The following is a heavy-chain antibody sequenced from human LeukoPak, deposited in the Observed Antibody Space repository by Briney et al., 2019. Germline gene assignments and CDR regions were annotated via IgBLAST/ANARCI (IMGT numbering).Heavy chain of an antibody. CDR3: ARLWVREYYFDH. CDR1: GTSISGYY. D-gene: IGHD3-10*01. CDR2: IYYSGGT. Sequence: PSETLSLTCTVSGTSISGYYWGWIRQPPGKGLEWIGYIYYSGGTNYNPSLKSRVSISVDTSKSQFSLKLSSVTAADTAVYYCARLWVREYYFDHWGQGTLVTVSS. V-gene: IGHV4-59*08. J-gene: IGHJ4*02.